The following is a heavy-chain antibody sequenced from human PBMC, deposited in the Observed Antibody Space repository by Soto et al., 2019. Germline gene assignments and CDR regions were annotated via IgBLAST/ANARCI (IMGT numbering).Heavy chain of an antibody. D-gene: IGHD6-13*01. J-gene: IGHJ4*02. CDR3: AKRSPYSSDWYSPIFDY. Sequence: QPGGSLRLACAASGFSFSDYAMSWVRQAPGKGLEWVSVISESGGSTHYADSVRGRFTVSRDNSKNSLSLRMNSLRDEDTAVYFCAKRSPYSSDWYSPIFDYWGQGA. V-gene: IGHV3-23*01. CDR1: GFSFSDYA. CDR2: ISESGGST.